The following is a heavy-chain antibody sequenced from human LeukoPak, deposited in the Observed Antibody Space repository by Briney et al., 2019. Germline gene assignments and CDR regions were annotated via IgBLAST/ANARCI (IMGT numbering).Heavy chain of an antibody. CDR2: LYYSGST. V-gene: IGHV4-30-4*01. Sequence: SQTLSLTCTVSGGSISSGDYYWSWIRQPPGKGLEWIGYLYYSGSTYYNPSLKSRVTISVDTSKNQFSLKLSSVTAADTAVYYCARARYSYGSNFDYWGQGTLVTVSS. CDR1: GGSISSGDYY. CDR3: ARARYSYGSNFDY. D-gene: IGHD5-18*01. J-gene: IGHJ4*02.